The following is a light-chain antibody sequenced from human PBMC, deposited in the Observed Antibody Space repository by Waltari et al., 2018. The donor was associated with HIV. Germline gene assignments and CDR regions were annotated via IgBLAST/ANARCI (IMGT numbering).Light chain of an antibody. CDR3: SSYTSSSTLVV. Sequence: QSALTQPASVSGSPGQSITISCPRTSTYVGGYNYVCWYQQHPCIAPKLMIYYVSNRPSGVSNRFSGSKSGTTASLTISGLQAEDEADYYCSSYTSSSTLVVFGGGTKLTVL. J-gene: IGLJ2*01. V-gene: IGLV2-14*03. CDR2: YVS. CDR1: STYVGGYNY.